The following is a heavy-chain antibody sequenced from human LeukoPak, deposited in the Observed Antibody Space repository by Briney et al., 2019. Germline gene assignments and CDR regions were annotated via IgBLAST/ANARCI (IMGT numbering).Heavy chain of an antibody. CDR2: IRSSGTTI. CDR3: ARSKYNYEIDY. Sequence: GGSLRLSCAASGFTYSSYEMNWVRQAPGKGLEWVSYIRSSGTTIYYADSVKGRFTISRDNAKNSLYLQMNSLRAEDTAVYYCARSKYNYEIDYWGQGTLVTVSS. CDR1: GFTYSSYE. D-gene: IGHD5-18*01. J-gene: IGHJ4*02. V-gene: IGHV3-48*03.